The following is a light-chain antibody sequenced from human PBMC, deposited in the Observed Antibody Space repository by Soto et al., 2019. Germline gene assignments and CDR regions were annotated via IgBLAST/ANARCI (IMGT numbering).Light chain of an antibody. CDR1: SSNIGNNH. Sequence: QSALTQPPSVSAAPGQKVTISCSGSSSNIGNNHVSWYQQLPGIAPKLLIYDNNKRPSGIPDRFSGSKSGTSATLGVTGLQTGDEADYYCATWDGKVFGTGTKVTVL. CDR3: ATWDGKV. V-gene: IGLV1-51*01. CDR2: DNN. J-gene: IGLJ1*01.